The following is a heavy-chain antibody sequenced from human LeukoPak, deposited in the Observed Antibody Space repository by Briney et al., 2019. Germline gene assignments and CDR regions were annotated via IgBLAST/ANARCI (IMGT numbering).Heavy chain of an antibody. CDR1: GGSISSSSYY. CDR2: IYYSGST. CDR3: ASAPIVFCSRTSCPLFY. D-gene: IGHD2-2*01. J-gene: IGHJ4*02. V-gene: IGHV4-39*07. Sequence: NPSETLSLTCTVSGGSISSSSYYWGWIRQPPGKGLEWIGSIYYSGSTYYNPSLKSRVTISVDTSKNQFSLKLSSVTAADTAVYYCASAPIVFCSRTSCPLFYWGQGTLVTVSS.